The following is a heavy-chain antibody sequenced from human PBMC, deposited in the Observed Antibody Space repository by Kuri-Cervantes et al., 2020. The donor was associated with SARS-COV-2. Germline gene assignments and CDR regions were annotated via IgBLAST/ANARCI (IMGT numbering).Heavy chain of an antibody. CDR1: GFTFSSHA. Sequence: GGSLRLSCAASGFTFSSHAMSWVRQAPGKGLEWVSTVSGRATSTFYAGSVKGRFTISRDNSKNTLSLQMNSLRAEDTAVYYCARCYYDSSGYYWGAFDVWGQGTMVTVSS. D-gene: IGHD3-22*01. CDR3: ARCYYDSSGYYWGAFDV. CDR2: VSGRATST. V-gene: IGHV3-23*01. J-gene: IGHJ3*01.